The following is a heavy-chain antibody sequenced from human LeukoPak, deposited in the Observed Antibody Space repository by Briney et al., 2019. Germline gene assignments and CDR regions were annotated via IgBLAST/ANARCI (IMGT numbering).Heavy chain of an antibody. D-gene: IGHD5-12*01. CDR1: GFTFSSYG. Sequence: GGSLRLSCAASGFTFSSYGMHWVRQAPGKGLEWVAFIRYDGSNKYYADSVKGQFTPSRDNSKNTLYLQMNSLRAEDTAVYYCAKSGYDFGGWFAPWGQGTLATVSS. CDR3: AKSGYDFGGWFAP. CDR2: IRYDGSNK. V-gene: IGHV3-30*02. J-gene: IGHJ5*02.